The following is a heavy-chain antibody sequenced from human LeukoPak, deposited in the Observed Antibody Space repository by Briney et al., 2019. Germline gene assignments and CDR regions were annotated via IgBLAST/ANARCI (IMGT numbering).Heavy chain of an antibody. V-gene: IGHV4-59*08. D-gene: IGHD6-19*01. CDR1: GGSISGYY. Sequence: SETPSLTCTVSGGSISGYYWSWIRQPPGKGLEWIGYIYYSGSTNYNPSLKSRVAISVDTSKNQFSLKLSSVTAADTAVYYCARGGSGSRKSWFDPWGQGTLVTVSS. J-gene: IGHJ5*02. CDR3: ARGGSGSRKSWFDP. CDR2: IYYSGST.